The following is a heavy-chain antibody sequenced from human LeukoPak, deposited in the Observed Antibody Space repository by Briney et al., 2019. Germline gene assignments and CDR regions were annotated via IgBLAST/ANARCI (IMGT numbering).Heavy chain of an antibody. D-gene: IGHD4-17*01. CDR1: GFTFNNYA. Sequence: GGSLSLSCAASGFTFNNYAMSWVRQAPGKGLECVSAISSSGSSTYYADSVKGRFAISRDNSKNTLYLQMNRLRAEDTAAYYCARGAYGDYDYWGQGTLVTVSS. CDR2: ISSSGSST. J-gene: IGHJ4*02. CDR3: ARGAYGDYDY. V-gene: IGHV3-23*01.